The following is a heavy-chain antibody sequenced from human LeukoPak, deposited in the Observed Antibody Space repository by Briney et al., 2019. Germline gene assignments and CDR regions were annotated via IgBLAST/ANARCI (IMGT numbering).Heavy chain of an antibody. D-gene: IGHD2-15*01. CDR2: IYPGDSDT. CDR1: GYSFSNYW. Sequence: GESLKISCKGSGYSFSNYWIAWVRQMPGKGLEWMGLIYPGDSDTRYSPSFQGQVTFSADKSISTAYLQWSSLKASDTAMYYCATSYGGSHFDSWGQGTLVTVSS. CDR3: ATSYGGSHFDS. J-gene: IGHJ4*02. V-gene: IGHV5-51*01.